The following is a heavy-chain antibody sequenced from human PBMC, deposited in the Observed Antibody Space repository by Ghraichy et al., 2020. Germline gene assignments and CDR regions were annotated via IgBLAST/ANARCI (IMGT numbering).Heavy chain of an antibody. CDR3: ARGRKVAARPINAFDI. J-gene: IGHJ3*02. CDR1: GYTFTSYD. Sequence: ASVKVSCKASGYTFTSYDINWVRQATGQGLEWMGWMNPNSGNTGYAQKFQGRVTMTRNTSISTAYMELSSLRSEDTAVYYCARGRKVAARPINAFDIWGQGTMVTVSS. CDR2: MNPNSGNT. V-gene: IGHV1-8*01. D-gene: IGHD6-6*01.